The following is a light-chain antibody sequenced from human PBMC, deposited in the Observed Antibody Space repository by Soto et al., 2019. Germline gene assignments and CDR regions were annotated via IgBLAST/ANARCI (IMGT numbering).Light chain of an antibody. CDR1: RSISGS. Sequence: EIVMTQSPATLSVSPGERATLSCRASRSISGSFAWYQQRPGQAPRLLIYDASTRATGVPARFSGSGSGTEFTLTISSLQSEDFAVYYCLQYNDWPRTFGGGTKVEI. J-gene: IGKJ4*01. CDR2: DAS. V-gene: IGKV3-15*01. CDR3: LQYNDWPRT.